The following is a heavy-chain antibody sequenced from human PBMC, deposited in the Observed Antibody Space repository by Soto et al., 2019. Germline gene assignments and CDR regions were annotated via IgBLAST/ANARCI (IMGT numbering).Heavy chain of an antibody. V-gene: IGHV3-21*01. Sequence: GGSLRLSCAASGFAFSSYSMNWVRQAPGKGLEWVSSISSSSSYIYYADSVKGRFTISRDNAKNSLYLQMNSLRAEDTAVYYCARDWRRYSSSLDLDYWGQGTLVTVSS. CDR2: ISSSSSYI. D-gene: IGHD6-13*01. CDR3: ARDWRRYSSSLDLDY. J-gene: IGHJ4*02. CDR1: GFAFSSYS.